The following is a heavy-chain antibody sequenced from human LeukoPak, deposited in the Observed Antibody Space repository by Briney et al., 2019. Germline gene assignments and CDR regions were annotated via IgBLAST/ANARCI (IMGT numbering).Heavy chain of an antibody. CDR1: GFTFSSYS. D-gene: IGHD3-16*01. J-gene: IGHJ4*02. CDR2: VSSDSTTI. V-gene: IGHV3-48*01. CDR3: TRDGGWRDDY. Sequence: GGSLRLSCAASGFTFSSYSMNWVRQAPGKGLEWISYVSSDSTTIQYADSVKGRFTISRDYAKNSLNLQMNSLRAEDTALYYCTRDGGWRDDYWGEGTLVTVSS.